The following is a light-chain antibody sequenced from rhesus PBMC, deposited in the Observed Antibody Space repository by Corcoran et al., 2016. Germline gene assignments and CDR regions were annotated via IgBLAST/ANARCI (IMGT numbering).Light chain of an antibody. CDR1: QSVSMF. Sequence: EIVMTQSPATLALSPGERATLSCRARQSVSMFLGWYQQKPGPAPRLLIYGASSRATGHPDRFSGSGSGTEFTLTISSLEPEDVGVYFCLQSSSWPYSFGQGTKVEIK. J-gene: IGKJ2*01. CDR2: GAS. V-gene: IGKV3-24*03. CDR3: LQSSSWPYS.